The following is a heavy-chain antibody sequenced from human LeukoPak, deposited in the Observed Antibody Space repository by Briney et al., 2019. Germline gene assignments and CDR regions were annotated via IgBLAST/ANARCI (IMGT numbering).Heavy chain of an antibody. D-gene: IGHD6-13*01. CDR2: IYYSGST. CDR1: GGSISSYH. Sequence: SETLSLTCTVSGGSISSYHWSWIRQPPGKGLEWIGYIYYSGSTNYNPSLKSRVTISVDTSKNQFSLKLSSVTAADTAVYYCARQSESSSNSWRRAFDIWGQGTVVTVSS. CDR3: ARQSESSSNSWRRAFDI. V-gene: IGHV4-59*08. J-gene: IGHJ3*02.